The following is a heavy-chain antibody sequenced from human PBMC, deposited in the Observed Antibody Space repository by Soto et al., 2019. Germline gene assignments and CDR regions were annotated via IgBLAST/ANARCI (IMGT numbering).Heavy chain of an antibody. CDR3: ARGRRDYYDSSRYYLRNGIDL. D-gene: IGHD3-22*01. V-gene: IGHV1-69*06. CDR2: IIPIFGTA. Sequence: QVQLVQSGAEVKKPGSSVKVSCKASGGTFSSYAISWVRQAPGQGLEWMGGIIPIFGTANYAQKFQGRVTNTADKSTSKDYMELGSLGSEDTAVYYCARGRRDYYDSSRYYLRNGIDLWGQGTTVTVSS. J-gene: IGHJ6*02. CDR1: GGTFSSYA.